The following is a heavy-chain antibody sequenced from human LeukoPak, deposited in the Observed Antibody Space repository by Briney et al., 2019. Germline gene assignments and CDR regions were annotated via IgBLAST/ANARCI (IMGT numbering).Heavy chain of an antibody. CDR3: VRAGYFDWLLSPYGMDV. V-gene: IGHV1-69*04. D-gene: IGHD3-9*01. Sequence: SVKVSCKASGGTFSSYAISWVRQAPGQGLEWMGRIIPILGIANYAQKFQGRVTITADKSTSTAYMELSSLRSEDTAVYYCVRAGYFDWLLSPYGMDVWGQGTTVTVSS. CDR2: IIPILGIA. J-gene: IGHJ6*02. CDR1: GGTFSSYA.